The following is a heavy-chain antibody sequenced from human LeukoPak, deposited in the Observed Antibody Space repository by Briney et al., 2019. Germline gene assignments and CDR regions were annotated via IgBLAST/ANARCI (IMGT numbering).Heavy chain of an antibody. CDR3: ARDDAGSIVGATPSYFDN. J-gene: IGHJ4*02. D-gene: IGHD1-26*01. V-gene: IGHV1-46*01. CDR1: GYTFTSYY. Sequence: ASVKVSCKASGYTFTSYYMHWVRQAPGQGLEWMGIINPSGGSTSYAQKFQGRVTMTRDTSTSTVYMELSSLRSEDTAVYYCARDDAGSIVGATPSYFDNWGQGTLVTVSS. CDR2: INPSGGST.